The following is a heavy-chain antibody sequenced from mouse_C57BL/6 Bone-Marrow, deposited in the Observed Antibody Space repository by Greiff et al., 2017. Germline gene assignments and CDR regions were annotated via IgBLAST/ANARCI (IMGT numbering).Heavy chain of an antibody. CDR3: ARSSSLAMDY. V-gene: IGHV1-81*01. D-gene: IGHD1-1*01. CDR1: GYTFTSYG. Sequence: QVQLKESGAELARPGASVKLSCKASGYTFTSYGISWVKQRTGQGLEWIGEIYPRSGNTYYNEKFKGKATLTADKSSSTAYMELRSLTSEDSAVYFCARSSSLAMDYWGQGTSGTVSS. CDR2: IYPRSGNT. J-gene: IGHJ4*01.